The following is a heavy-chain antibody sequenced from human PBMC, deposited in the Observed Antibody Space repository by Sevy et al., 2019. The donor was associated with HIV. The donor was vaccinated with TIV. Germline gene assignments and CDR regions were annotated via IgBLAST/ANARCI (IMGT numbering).Heavy chain of an antibody. Sequence: GGSLRLSCAASGFTFSSYAMHWVRQAPGKGLEWVAVISYDGSNKYYADSVKGRFTISRDNSKNKLYLQMNSLRAEDTAVYYATMIVVGEVGAFDIWGQGTMVTVSS. V-gene: IGHV3-30-3*01. CDR3: TMIVVGEVGAFDI. CDR1: GFTFSSYA. D-gene: IGHD3-22*01. J-gene: IGHJ3*02. CDR2: ISYDGSNK.